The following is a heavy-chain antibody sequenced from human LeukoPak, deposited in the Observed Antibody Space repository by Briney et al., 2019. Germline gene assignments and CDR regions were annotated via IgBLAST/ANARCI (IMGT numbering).Heavy chain of an antibody. V-gene: IGHV1-8*03. CDR1: GYTFTGYY. CDR2: MNPNT. J-gene: IGHJ4*02. Sequence: ASVKVSCKASGYTFTGYYMHWVRQAPGQGLEWMGWMNPNTGYAQKFQGRVTITRNTSISTAYMELRSLRSDDTAVYYCARRHYDSGSYDQWGQGTLVTVSS. CDR3: ARRHYDSGSYDQ. D-gene: IGHD3-10*01.